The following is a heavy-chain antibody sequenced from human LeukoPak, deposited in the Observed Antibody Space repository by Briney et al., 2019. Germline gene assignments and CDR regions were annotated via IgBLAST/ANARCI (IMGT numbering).Heavy chain of an antibody. J-gene: IGHJ6*02. Sequence: GESLKISCKGSGYSFTSYWIGWVRQMPGKGLEGVGMIYPGDSDTRYSPSFQGQVTISADKSISTAYRQWSSLKASDTAMYYCARVQRLDYYYGMDVWGQGTTVTVSS. V-gene: IGHV5-51*01. CDR1: GYSFTSYW. D-gene: IGHD6-19*01. CDR3: ARVQRLDYYYGMDV. CDR2: IYPGDSDT.